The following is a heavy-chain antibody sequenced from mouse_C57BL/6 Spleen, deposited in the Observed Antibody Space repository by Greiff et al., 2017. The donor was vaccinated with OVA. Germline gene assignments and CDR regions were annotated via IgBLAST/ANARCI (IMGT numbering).Heavy chain of an antibody. CDR2: IYPSDSET. D-gene: IGHD2-14*01. CDR1: GYTFTSYW. CDR3: ARGEVRAWFAY. Sequence: QVQLQQPGAELVRPGSSVKLSCKASGYTFTSYWMDWVKQRPGQGLEWIGNIYPSDSETHYNQKFKDKATLTVDKSSSTAYMQLSSLTSADSAVYYCARGEVRAWFAYWGQGTLVTVSA. V-gene: IGHV1-61*01. J-gene: IGHJ3*01.